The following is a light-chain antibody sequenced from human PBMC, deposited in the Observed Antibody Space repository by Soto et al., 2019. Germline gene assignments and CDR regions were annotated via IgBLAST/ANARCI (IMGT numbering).Light chain of an antibody. Sequence: QPLLTQPPSGSGAPGQRVTISCTGCSSNIGAGCEVHWYQHLPGKAPKLLIYGNTNRPSGVPDRFSGSKSGTSSSLAITGLQAEDESDYYCQYYDRSLCASYVLGGGTKVTVL. CDR2: GNT. J-gene: IGLJ1*01. CDR1: SSNIGAGCE. CDR3: QYYDRSLCASYV. V-gene: IGLV1-40*01.